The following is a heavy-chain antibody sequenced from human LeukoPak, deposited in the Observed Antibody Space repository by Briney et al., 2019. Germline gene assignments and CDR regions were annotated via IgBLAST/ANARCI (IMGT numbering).Heavy chain of an antibody. CDR1: GITLSNYG. D-gene: IGHD2-15*01. CDR2: ISDSGGRT. J-gene: IGHJ4*02. Sequence: GGSLRLSCTVSGITLSNYGMSWVRQAPGKGLEWVAGISDSGGRTNYADSVKGRFTLSRDNPKNTLYLQMNSLRAEDTAAYFCAKRGVVIRVILVGFHKEAYYFDSWGQGALVTVSS. CDR3: AKRGVVIRVILVGFHKEAYYFDS. V-gene: IGHV3-23*01.